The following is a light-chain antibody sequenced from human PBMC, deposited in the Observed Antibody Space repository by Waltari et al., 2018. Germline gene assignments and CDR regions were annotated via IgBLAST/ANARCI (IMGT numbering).Light chain of an antibody. CDR1: QSVSNNF. CDR2: SAS. J-gene: IGKJ4*01. Sequence: EIVLTQSPGTLSLSPGDRATLSCRASQSVSNNFLAWYQQRPGQTPRLLIYSASSRATVVPGRFSGSGSGTDFTLTITRLEPEDAAVYYCQQFHTSPRTFGGGTKVEVK. V-gene: IGKV3-20*01. CDR3: QQFHTSPRT.